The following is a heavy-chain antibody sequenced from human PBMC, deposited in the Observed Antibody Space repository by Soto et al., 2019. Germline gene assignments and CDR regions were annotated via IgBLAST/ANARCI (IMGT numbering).Heavy chain of an antibody. V-gene: IGHV4-59*08. J-gene: IGHJ5*01. D-gene: IGHD2-2*01. CDR3: ARGPPAAMWWFDS. CDR2: IYNSGNT. CDR1: SGSISNYY. Sequence: SETLSLTCTVSSGSISNYYWSWIRQPPGKGLEWIAYIYNSGNTDYNPSLKSRVTISVDTSKNQFSLKLSSVTAADTAIYYCARGPPAAMWWFDSWGQGTLVTVSS.